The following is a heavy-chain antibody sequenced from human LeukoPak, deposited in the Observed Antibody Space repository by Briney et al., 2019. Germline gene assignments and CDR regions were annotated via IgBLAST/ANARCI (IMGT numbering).Heavy chain of an antibody. D-gene: IGHD4-17*01. CDR2: ISSSSSYI. J-gene: IGHJ4*02. CDR1: GFTFSSYS. Sequence: PGGSLRLSCAASGFTFSSYSMNWVRQAPGKGLEWVSSISSSSSYIYYADSVKGRFTISRDNAKNSLYLQMNSLRAEDTAVYYCAKNTASDYDYFDYWGQGTLVTVPS. V-gene: IGHV3-21*01. CDR3: AKNTASDYDYFDY.